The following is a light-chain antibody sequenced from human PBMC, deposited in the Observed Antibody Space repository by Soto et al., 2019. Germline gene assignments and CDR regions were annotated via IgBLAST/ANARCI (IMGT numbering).Light chain of an antibody. CDR2: GAS. J-gene: IGKJ5*01. CDR1: QNVNSN. CDR3: QQYNNWPRAIT. Sequence: EIVLTQSPATLALSPWERAALSCRASQNVNSNLAWYQQKPGQAPRFLIYGASTRATGIPARFSGSGSGTEFTLTISNLQSEDFAVYYCQQYNNWPRAITFGQGTRLEIK. V-gene: IGKV3-15*01.